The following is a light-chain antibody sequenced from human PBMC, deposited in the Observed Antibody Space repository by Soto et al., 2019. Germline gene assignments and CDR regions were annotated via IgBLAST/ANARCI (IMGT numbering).Light chain of an antibody. V-gene: IGLV2-11*01. CDR2: DVS. CDR3: CSYAVSYTPCV. J-gene: IGLJ1*01. Sequence: QSALTQPRSVSGSPGQSVTISCTGTSSDVGGYNYVSWYQQHPGKAPKLMIYDVSKRPSGVPDRFSGSKSGNTASLTISGLQAEDEADYYCCSYAVSYTPCVFGTGTKVTVL. CDR1: SSDVGGYNY.